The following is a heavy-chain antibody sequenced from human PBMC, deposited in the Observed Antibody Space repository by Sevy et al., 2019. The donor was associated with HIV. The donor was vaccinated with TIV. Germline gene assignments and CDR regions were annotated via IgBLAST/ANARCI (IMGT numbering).Heavy chain of an antibody. D-gene: IGHD2-2*01. CDR1: GGTFSSYS. V-gene: IGHV1-69*13. CDR3: AFGGGYQLLANYYFAMDV. J-gene: IGHJ6*02. CDR2: ITRIFGTS. Sequence: ASVKVSYKASGGTFSSYSISWVRQAPGQGLEWMGGITRIFGTSNYAQKFQGRVTITAAESTSTDYMELSSLRSEDTAVYYCAFGGGYQLLANYYFAMDVWGQGTTVTVSS.